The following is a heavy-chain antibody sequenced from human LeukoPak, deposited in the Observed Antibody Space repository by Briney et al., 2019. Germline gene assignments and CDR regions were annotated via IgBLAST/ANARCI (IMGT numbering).Heavy chain of an antibody. CDR3: ARDPWVSAMYYYYYGMDV. Sequence: GGSLRLSCAASGFTFSSYWMSWVRQAPGKGLEWVANIKQDGSEKYYVDSVKGRFTISRDNAKNSLYLQMNSLRAEDTAVYYCARDPWVSAMYYYYYGMDVWGQGTTVTVSS. J-gene: IGHJ6*02. CDR2: IKQDGSEK. CDR1: GFTFSSYW. V-gene: IGHV3-7*01. D-gene: IGHD6-13*01.